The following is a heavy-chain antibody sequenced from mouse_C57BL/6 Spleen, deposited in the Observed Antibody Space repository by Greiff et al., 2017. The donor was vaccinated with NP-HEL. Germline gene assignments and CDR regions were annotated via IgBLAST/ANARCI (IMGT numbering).Heavy chain of an antibody. Sequence: QVHVKQSGAELVRPGASVTLSCKASGYTFTDYEMHWVKQTPVHGLEWIGAIDPETGGTAYNQKFKGKAILTADKSSSTAYMELRSLTSEDSAVYYLTSGGNWDGFFDYWGQGTTLTVSS. V-gene: IGHV1-15*01. J-gene: IGHJ2*01. CDR1: GYTFTDYE. D-gene: IGHD4-1*01. CDR3: TSGGNWDGFFDY. CDR2: IDPETGGT.